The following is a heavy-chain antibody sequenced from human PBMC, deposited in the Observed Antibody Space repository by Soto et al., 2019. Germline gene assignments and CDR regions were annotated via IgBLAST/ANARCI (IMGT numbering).Heavy chain of an antibody. J-gene: IGHJ5*02. V-gene: IGHV1-46*03. CDR2: INPSGGST. CDR3: ARSYYGSGRPDRFDP. D-gene: IGHD3-10*01. CDR1: SYY. Sequence: SYYMHWVRQAPGQGLEWMGIINPSGGSTSYAQKFQGRVTMTRDTSTSTVYMELSSLRSEDTAVYYCARSYYGSGRPDRFDPWGQGTLVTVSS.